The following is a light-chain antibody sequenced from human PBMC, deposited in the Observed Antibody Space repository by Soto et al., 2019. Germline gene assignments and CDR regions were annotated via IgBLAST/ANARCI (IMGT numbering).Light chain of an antibody. CDR3: QQYNSYPRT. Sequence: DIQMTQSPSFVSASVGDRVTITCRASQGISNWLAWYQQKPGKAPKLLIYATSNLQGGVPSRFSGSGSGTDFTLTIGSLQPEDSATSYCQQYNSYPRTFGQGTKVDIK. J-gene: IGKJ1*01. CDR2: ATS. CDR1: QGISNW. V-gene: IGKV1D-16*01.